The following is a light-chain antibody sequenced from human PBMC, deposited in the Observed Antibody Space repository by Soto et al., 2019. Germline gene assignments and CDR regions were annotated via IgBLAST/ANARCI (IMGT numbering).Light chain of an antibody. V-gene: IGKV1-5*01. CDR3: QQYNSARVT. J-gene: IGKJ1*01. Sequence: DIQLTQSPSTLSASVGDRVTITCRASQSINRWLAWSQQKPGKAPTLLIFDASTLEVGVPSRFSGSGSGTEFTLTISSLQPDDFATYYCQQYNSARVTFGQGTNVEVK. CDR2: DAS. CDR1: QSINRW.